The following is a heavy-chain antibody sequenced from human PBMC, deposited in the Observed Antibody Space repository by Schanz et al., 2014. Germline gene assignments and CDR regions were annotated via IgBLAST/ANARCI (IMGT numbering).Heavy chain of an antibody. J-gene: IGHJ6*02. V-gene: IGHV1-18*01. CDR3: ARETTIITGGAFDV. CDR2: ISAFDDKT. D-gene: IGHD3-9*01. Sequence: QVQLVQSGAEVMKPGSSVKVSCKASGGTFSSYTINWVRQAPGQGPEWMGWISAFDDKTDYAQNFQGRLIMTTDTSTTTVYMELRGLRSDDTAVYYCARETTIITGGAFDVWGQGTSVTVSS. CDR1: GGTFSSYT.